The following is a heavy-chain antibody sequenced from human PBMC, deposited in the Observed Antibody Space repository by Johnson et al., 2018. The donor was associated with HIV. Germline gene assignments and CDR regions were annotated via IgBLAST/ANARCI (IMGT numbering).Heavy chain of an antibody. J-gene: IGHJ3*02. CDR2: ISGSGGST. Sequence: QVQLVESGGGVVQPGGSLRLSCAASGITFSSSGMNWVRQAPGQGLELVSAISGSGGSTYYADSVKGRFTISRDNSKNTLYLQLNSLRAEDTAVYYCAKEGNWNDIFFAFDMWGQGTMVTVSS. D-gene: IGHD1-1*01. CDR1: GITFSSSG. CDR3: AKEGNWNDIFFAFDM. V-gene: IGHV3-NL1*01.